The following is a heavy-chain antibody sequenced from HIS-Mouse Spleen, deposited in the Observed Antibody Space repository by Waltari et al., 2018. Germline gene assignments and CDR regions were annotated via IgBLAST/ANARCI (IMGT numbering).Heavy chain of an antibody. Sequence: QVQLQESGPGLAKPSATLSLTRPVSGGSILSYYLIWLRQPAGKGLEWVGRIYTSGSTNYNPSLKSRVTMSVDTSKNQFSLKLSSVTAADTAVYYCARVEPSAYFDYWGQGTLVTVSS. D-gene: IGHD3-10*01. V-gene: IGHV4-4*07. CDR1: GGSILSYY. J-gene: IGHJ4*02. CDR3: ARVEPSAYFDY. CDR2: IYTSGST.